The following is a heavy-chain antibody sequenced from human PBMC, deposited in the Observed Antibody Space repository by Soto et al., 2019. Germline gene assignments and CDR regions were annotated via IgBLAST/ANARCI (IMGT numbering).Heavy chain of an antibody. Sequence: GGSLRLSCAASGFTFSSYGMHWVRQAPGKGLEWVAVIWYDGSNKYYADSVKGRFTISRDNSKNTLYLQMNSLRAEDTAVYYFARDLRCSGGSCYPQYLDYWGQGTLVTVSS. D-gene: IGHD2-15*01. CDR2: IWYDGSNK. J-gene: IGHJ4*02. CDR1: GFTFSSYG. CDR3: ARDLRCSGGSCYPQYLDY. V-gene: IGHV3-33*01.